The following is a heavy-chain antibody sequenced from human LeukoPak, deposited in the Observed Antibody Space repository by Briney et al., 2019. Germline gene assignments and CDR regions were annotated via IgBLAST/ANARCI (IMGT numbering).Heavy chain of an antibody. J-gene: IGHJ4*02. CDR2: IYYSGST. CDR1: GGSISSYY. Sequence: KTSETLSLTCTVSGGSISSYYWSWIRQPPGKGLEWIGNIYYSGSTNYNPSLRSRLTISVDTSKNQCSLKVSSVTAADTAVYYCARAVGATFYFDYWGQGTLVTVSS. V-gene: IGHV4-59*01. D-gene: IGHD1-26*01. CDR3: ARAVGATFYFDY.